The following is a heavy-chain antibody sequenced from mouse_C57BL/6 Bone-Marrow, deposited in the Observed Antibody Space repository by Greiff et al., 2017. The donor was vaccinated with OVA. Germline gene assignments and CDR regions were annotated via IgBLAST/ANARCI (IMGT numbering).Heavy chain of an antibody. D-gene: IGHD1-1*01. V-gene: IGHV8-8*01. Sequence: QVTLKVSGPGILQPSQTLSLTCSFSGFSLSTFGMGVGWIRPPSGKGLEWLAHIWWDDDKYYNPALKSRLTISKDTSKDQVFLKIANVDTADTATDYCARIDYYGSSYVFGVWGTGTTVTVSS. CDR2: IWWDDDK. J-gene: IGHJ1*03. CDR1: GFSLSTFGMG. CDR3: ARIDYYGSSYVFGV.